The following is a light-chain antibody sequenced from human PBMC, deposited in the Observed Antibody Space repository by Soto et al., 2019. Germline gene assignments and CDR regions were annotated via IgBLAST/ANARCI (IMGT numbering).Light chain of an antibody. V-gene: IGKV3-20*01. CDR3: QQDDNSILT. CDR2: GAS. J-gene: IGKJ2*01. Sequence: EMGLTQSPGTLSLSPGERATLSCRASQSISSSYLAWYQQKPGQAPRLLIYGASSRATGIPDRFSGSGSGTDFTVTISRLEPEDFAVYYCQQDDNSILTFGQGTNLEIK. CDR1: QSISSSY.